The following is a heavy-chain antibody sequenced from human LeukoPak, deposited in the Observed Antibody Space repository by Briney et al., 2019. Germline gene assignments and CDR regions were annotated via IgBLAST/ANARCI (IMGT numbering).Heavy chain of an antibody. J-gene: IGHJ4*02. D-gene: IGHD3-3*01. V-gene: IGHV3-9*01. CDR3: ATDRGWRTSGYYLYYFEY. CDR2: ISWHSENV. Sequence: PGRSLRLSCAASGFIFEDYAMHWVRQAPGKGLEWVSGISWHSENVGYADSVRGRFTISRDNTMNSLYLQMSSLRAEDTAVYYCATDRGWRTSGYYLYYFEYWGQGTLVTYSS. CDR1: GFIFEDYA.